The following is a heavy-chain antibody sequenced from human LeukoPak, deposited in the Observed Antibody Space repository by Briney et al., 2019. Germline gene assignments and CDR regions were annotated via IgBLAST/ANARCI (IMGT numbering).Heavy chain of an antibody. D-gene: IGHD3-10*01. CDR2: IYSGGST. V-gene: IGHV3-53*01. J-gene: IGHJ5*02. CDR3: ARGVSYGSGSYIGDP. CDR1: GFTVSSTY. Sequence: PGGSLRLSCAASGFTVSSTYMSWVRQAPGKGLEWVSVIYSGGSTYYADSVKGRFTISRDNSKNTFYLQMNNLRAEDTAVYYCARGVSYGSGSYIGDPWGQGTLVTVSS.